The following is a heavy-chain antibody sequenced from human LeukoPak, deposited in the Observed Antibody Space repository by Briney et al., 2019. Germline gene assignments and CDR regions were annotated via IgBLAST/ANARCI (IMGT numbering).Heavy chain of an antibody. J-gene: IGHJ4*02. D-gene: IGHD5-18*01. CDR3: ATRRGGYSGLGYFDY. CDR2: IYPGDSDT. Sequence: GESLKISCKGSGYSFTNYWIGWVRQMPGKGLEWMGIIYPGDSDTRYSPSFQGQVTISADKSISTAYLQWSSLKASDTAMYYCATRRGGYSGLGYFDYWGQGTLVTVSS. CDR1: GYSFTNYW. V-gene: IGHV5-51*01.